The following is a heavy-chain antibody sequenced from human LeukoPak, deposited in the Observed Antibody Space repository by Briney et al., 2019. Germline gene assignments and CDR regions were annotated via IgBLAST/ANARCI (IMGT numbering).Heavy chain of an antibody. CDR3: ARVGPLLGGSENYGMDV. J-gene: IGHJ6*02. V-gene: IGHV3-30*03. CDR2: MSYDGNNK. Sequence: GGSLRLSCSASGFTFSSFGMHWVRQAPGKGLEWVTLMSYDGNNKYSADSVRGRFTISRDNSKNTLYLQMNSLRAEDTAVYYCARVGPLLGGSENYGMDVWGQGTTVTVSS. CDR1: GFTFSSFG. D-gene: IGHD3-10*01.